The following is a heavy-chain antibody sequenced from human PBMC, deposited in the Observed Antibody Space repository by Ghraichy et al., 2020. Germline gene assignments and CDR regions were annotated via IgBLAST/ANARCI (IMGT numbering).Heavy chain of an antibody. D-gene: IGHD3-10*01. Sequence: GGSLRLSCAASGFTFSSYSMNWVRQAPGKGLEWVSSISSSSSYIYYADSVKGRFTISRDNAKNSLYLQMNSLRAEDTAVYYCAGAYGSGSWMDVWGQGTTVTVSS. V-gene: IGHV3-21*01. CDR1: GFTFSSYS. CDR3: AGAYGSGSWMDV. CDR2: ISSSSSYI. J-gene: IGHJ6*02.